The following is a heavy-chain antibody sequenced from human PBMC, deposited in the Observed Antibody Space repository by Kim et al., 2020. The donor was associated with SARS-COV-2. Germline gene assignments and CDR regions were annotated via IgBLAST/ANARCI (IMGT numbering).Heavy chain of an antibody. CDR1: GGSISSGGYY. J-gene: IGHJ4*02. CDR3: ARGDSGTFDY. V-gene: IGHV4-31*03. Sequence: SETLSLTCTVSGGSISSGGYYWSWLRQHQGKGLEWIGYIYYTGSTYYNPSLKSRVTISVDTSKNQLYLKVSSVTAADTAVYYCARGDSGTFDYWGQGTLV. CDR2: IYYTGST. D-gene: IGHD2-15*01.